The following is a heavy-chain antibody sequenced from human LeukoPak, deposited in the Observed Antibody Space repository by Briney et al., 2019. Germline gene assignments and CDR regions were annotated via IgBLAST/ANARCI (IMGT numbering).Heavy chain of an antibody. Sequence: SVKVSCKASGGTFSTYAINWVRQAPGQGLEWMGGIIPVFGTANYAQKFQGRVTITADESTSTAYMELSSLRSEDTAVYYCARDHSSGLHYFDYWGQGTLVTVSS. J-gene: IGHJ4*02. D-gene: IGHD6-19*01. CDR3: ARDHSSGLHYFDY. V-gene: IGHV1-69*13. CDR2: IIPVFGTA. CDR1: GGTFSTYA.